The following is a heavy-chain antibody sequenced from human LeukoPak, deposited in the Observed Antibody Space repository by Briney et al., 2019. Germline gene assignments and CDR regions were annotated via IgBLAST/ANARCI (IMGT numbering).Heavy chain of an antibody. Sequence: KASETLSLTCSVSGGSITTYYWSWIRQPPGKGLEWIGYTYGGEPRTYNPSLKSRAAISVDTSNNHLSLTLTSVTAADTADYYCARVSGHVYDPWGQGILVTVSS. CDR3: ARVSGHVYDP. CDR2: TYGGEPR. CDR1: GGSITTYY. D-gene: IGHD5/OR15-5a*01. V-gene: IGHV4-4*09. J-gene: IGHJ5*02.